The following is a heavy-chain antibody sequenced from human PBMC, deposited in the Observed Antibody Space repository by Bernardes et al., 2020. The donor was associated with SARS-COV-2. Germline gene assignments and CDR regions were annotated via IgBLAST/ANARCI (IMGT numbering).Heavy chain of an antibody. CDR1: GFSFSTYA. J-gene: IGHJ4*02. D-gene: IGHD2-2*01. Sequence: GSLRLSCAASGFSFSTYAMSWVRQAPGKGLEWVSLVSDTGATTFYADSVKGRFTISRDNSKNTLFLQMNSLRAEDTAVYYCARRYCSSSTCSRGENYFDYWGQGTLVTVSS. CDR2: VSDTGATT. V-gene: IGHV3-23*01. CDR3: ARRYCSSSTCSRGENYFDY.